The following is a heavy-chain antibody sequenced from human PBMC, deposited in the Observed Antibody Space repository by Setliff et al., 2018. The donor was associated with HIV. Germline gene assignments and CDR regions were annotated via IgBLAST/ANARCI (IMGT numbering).Heavy chain of an antibody. CDR1: GGSISSYY. V-gene: IGHV4-59*08. D-gene: IGHD6-19*01. CDR2: IYYSGST. Sequence: PSETLSLTCAVSGGSISSYYWSWVRQPPGKGLEWIGYIYYSGSTNYNPSLKSLVTISVDTSKNHFSLNVNSVTAADTAVYSCARLSSSGLDYWGRGALVTVSS. CDR3: ARLSSSGLDY. J-gene: IGHJ4*02.